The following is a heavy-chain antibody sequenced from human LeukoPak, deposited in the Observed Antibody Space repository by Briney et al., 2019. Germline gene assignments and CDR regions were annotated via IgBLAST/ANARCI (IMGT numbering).Heavy chain of an antibody. D-gene: IGHD1-26*01. CDR2: IYYSGST. CDR3: ASVGWDSYYFDY. J-gene: IGHJ4*02. Sequence: SETLSLTCTVSGGFISSYYWSWIRQPPGKGLEWIGYIYYSGSTNYNPSLKSRVTISVDTSKNQFSLKLSSVTAADTAVYYCASVGWDSYYFDYWGQGTLVTVSS. V-gene: IGHV4-59*01. CDR1: GGFISSYY.